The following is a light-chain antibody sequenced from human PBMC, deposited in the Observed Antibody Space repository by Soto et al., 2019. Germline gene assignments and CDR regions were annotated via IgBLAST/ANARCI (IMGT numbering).Light chain of an antibody. Sequence: DIQMTQSPSSLSASVGDRVTITCQASQDISNYLNWYQHKPGKAPKILIYDASTLETGVPSRFSGSGSGKYFSFTITSLQPEDVATYYCQQCRDVPLTFGGGTKVDIK. J-gene: IGKJ4*01. V-gene: IGKV1-33*01. CDR1: QDISNY. CDR2: DAS. CDR3: QQCRDVPLT.